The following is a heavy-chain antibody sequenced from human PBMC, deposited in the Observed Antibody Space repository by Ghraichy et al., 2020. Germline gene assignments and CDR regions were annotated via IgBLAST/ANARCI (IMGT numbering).Heavy chain of an antibody. CDR3: AKDEDGGSYYFDY. CDR1: GFTFSSYA. Sequence: LSLTCAASGFTFSSYAMSWVRQAPGKGLEWVSAISGSGGSTYYADSVKGRFTISRDNSKNTLYLQMNSLRAEDTAVYYCAKDEDGGSYYFDYWGQGTLVTVSS. V-gene: IGHV3-23*01. D-gene: IGHD1-26*01. J-gene: IGHJ4*02. CDR2: ISGSGGST.